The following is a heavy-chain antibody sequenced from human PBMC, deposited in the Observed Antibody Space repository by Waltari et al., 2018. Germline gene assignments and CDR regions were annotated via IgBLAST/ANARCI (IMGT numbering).Heavy chain of an antibody. J-gene: IGHJ4*02. Sequence: QVQLVQSGAEVKKPGASVKVSCKASGYTFTGYYMPWVRQAPGQGLEWMGWINPNSGGTNYAQKFQGWVTMTRDTSISTAYMELSRLRSDDTAVYYCARDYYDSSGYYFFDYWGQGTLVIVSS. D-gene: IGHD3-22*01. V-gene: IGHV1-2*04. CDR1: GYTFTGYY. CDR2: INPNSGGT. CDR3: ARDYYDSSGYYFFDY.